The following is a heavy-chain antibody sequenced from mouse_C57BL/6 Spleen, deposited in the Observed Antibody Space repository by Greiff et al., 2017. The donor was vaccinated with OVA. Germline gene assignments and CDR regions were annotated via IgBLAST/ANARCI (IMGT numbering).Heavy chain of an antibody. CDR3: ARDRLIYYGNYDWYFDV. J-gene: IGHJ1*03. CDR1: GYSITSGYY. V-gene: IGHV3-6*01. Sequence: EVQLQESGPGLVKPSQSLSLTCSVTGYSITSGYYWNWIRQFPGNKLEWMGYISYDGSNNYNPSLKNRISITRDTSKNQFFLKLNSVTTEDTATYYCARDRLIYYGNYDWYFDVWGTGTTVTVSS. D-gene: IGHD2-1*01. CDR2: ISYDGSN.